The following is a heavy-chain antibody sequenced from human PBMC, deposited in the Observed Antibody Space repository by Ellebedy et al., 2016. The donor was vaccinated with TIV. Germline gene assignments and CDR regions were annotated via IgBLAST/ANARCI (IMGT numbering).Heavy chain of an antibody. CDR1: GFTFSNYV. D-gene: IGHD3-22*01. CDR3: AKVGRRYYESSGDP. V-gene: IGHV3-23*01. Sequence: GESLKISCAASGFTFSNYVMSWVRQAPGKGLEWVSSISGGVGNTYYADSVKGRFTISRDNSENTLYLQMNSLRAEDTAVYYCAKVGRRYYESSGDPWGQGSLVTVSS. CDR2: ISGGVGNT. J-gene: IGHJ5*02.